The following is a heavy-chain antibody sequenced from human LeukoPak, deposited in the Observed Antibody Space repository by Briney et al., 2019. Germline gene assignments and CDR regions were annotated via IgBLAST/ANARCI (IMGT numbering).Heavy chain of an antibody. V-gene: IGHV3-7*01. CDR1: GFTFSSYW. Sequence: PGGSLRLSCAASGFTFSSYWMSWVRQAPGKGLEWVANIKQDGSEKYYVDSVKGRFTISRDNAKNSLYLQMNSLRAEDTAVYYCARAYYDFWSGYYQNYYYYMDVWGKGTTVTVSS. CDR2: IKQDGSEK. J-gene: IGHJ6*03. D-gene: IGHD3-3*01. CDR3: ARAYYDFWSGYYQNYYYYMDV.